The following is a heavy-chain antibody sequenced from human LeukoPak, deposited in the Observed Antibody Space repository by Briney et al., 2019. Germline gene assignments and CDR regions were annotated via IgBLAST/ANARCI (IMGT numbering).Heavy chain of an antibody. CDR2: INPNSGGT. CDR3: ARAGTMVRGVYFDY. V-gene: IGHV1-2*02. D-gene: IGHD3-10*01. CDR1: GYTFTGYY. J-gene: IGHJ4*02. Sequence: ASVKVSCKTSGYTFTGYYMHWVRQGPGQALEWMGWINPNSGGTNYAQKFQGRVTMTRDTSISTAYMELSRLRSDDTAVYYCARAGTMVRGVYFDYWGQGTLITVSS.